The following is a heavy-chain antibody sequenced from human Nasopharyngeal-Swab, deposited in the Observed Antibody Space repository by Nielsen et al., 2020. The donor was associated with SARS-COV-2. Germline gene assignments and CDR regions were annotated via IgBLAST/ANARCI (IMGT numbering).Heavy chain of an antibody. Sequence: GGSLRLSCAASAFTFSSYSINWVRQAPGKGLEWVSSISSSTYIYYADSVKGRFTVSRDNAKNSLYLQMNSLRAEDTAVYYCARESFGDYEWYFDLWGRGTLVTVSS. D-gene: IGHD4-17*01. CDR1: AFTFSSYS. CDR2: ISSSTYI. J-gene: IGHJ2*01. CDR3: ARESFGDYEWYFDL. V-gene: IGHV3-21*01.